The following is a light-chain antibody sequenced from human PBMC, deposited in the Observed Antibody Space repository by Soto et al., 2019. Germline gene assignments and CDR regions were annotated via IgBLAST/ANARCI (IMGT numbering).Light chain of an antibody. CDR1: QSVTNSF. CDR2: GAS. Sequence: EIVLSQSPGTLSLAPGERATLSCRASQSVTNSFLAWYQQKPCQAPRLLIYGASRRATGIPDRLTGSGSGTDFTLTISRLEPEDFAVYYCQQYVSSPWAFGQGTKVDI. J-gene: IGKJ1*01. CDR3: QQYVSSPWA. V-gene: IGKV3-20*01.